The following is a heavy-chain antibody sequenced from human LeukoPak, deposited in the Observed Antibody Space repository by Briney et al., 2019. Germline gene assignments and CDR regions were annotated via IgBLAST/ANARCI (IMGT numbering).Heavy chain of an antibody. CDR3: VRSSQRHPRYHFDY. D-gene: IGHD2-2*02. J-gene: IGHJ4*02. Sequence: ASVKVSCKASGYTLTSYGISWARQAPGQGLGWMGWISGYNGNTNYAQNLQGRVTMTTDTSTSTAYMELRSLRSDDTAVYYCVRSSQRHPRYHFDYWGQGTLVTVSS. V-gene: IGHV1-18*01. CDR2: ISGYNGNT. CDR1: GYTLTSYG.